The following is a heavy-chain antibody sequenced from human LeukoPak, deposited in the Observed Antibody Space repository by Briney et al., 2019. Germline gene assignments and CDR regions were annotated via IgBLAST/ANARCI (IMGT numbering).Heavy chain of an antibody. J-gene: IGHJ4*02. CDR3: AKPSIAVAGTLYFDF. D-gene: IGHD6-19*01. Sequence: GGSLRLSCTASGFTFSSYGMHWVRQAPGKGPDWVAFIRYDGSNKYYADSVKGRFTISRDNSKNTLYLQMNSLRAEDTAVYYCAKPSIAVAGTLYFDFWGQGTLVTVSS. V-gene: IGHV3-30*02. CDR1: GFTFSSYG. CDR2: IRYDGSNK.